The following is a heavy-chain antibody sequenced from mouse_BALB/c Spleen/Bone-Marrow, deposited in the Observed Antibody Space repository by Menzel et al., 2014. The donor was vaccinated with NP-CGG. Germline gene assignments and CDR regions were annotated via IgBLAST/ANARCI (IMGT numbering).Heavy chain of an antibody. Sequence: EVQGVESGGGLVQPKGSLKLSCAASGFNFNNYAMNWVRQAPGKGLQWVARIRINSNYFATYYADPVKDRFTVSRDESQSMLLLQMTNLKTEDTAMYYCVGYDDGCFPYWGQGTLVTVSA. CDR1: GFNFNNYA. CDR2: IRINSNYFAT. D-gene: IGHD2-3*01. CDR3: VGYDDGCFPY. V-gene: IGHV10-1*02. J-gene: IGHJ3*01.